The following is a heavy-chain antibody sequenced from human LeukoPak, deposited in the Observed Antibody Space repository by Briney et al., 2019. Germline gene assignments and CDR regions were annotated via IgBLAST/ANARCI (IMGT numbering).Heavy chain of an antibody. CDR2: INPNSGGT. V-gene: IGHV1-2*02. Sequence: ASVKVSCKASGYTFTGYYMHWVRQAPGQGLEWMGWINPNSGGTNYAQKFQGRVTMTRDTSISTAYMELSRLRSDDTAVYYCARDRDGSGSPDAFDIWGQGTIVTVSS. CDR1: GYTFTGYY. J-gene: IGHJ3*02. CDR3: ARDRDGSGSPDAFDI. D-gene: IGHD3-10*01.